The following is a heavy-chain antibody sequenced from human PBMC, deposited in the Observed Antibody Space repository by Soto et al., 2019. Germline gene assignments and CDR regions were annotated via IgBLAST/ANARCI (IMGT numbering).Heavy chain of an antibody. CDR2: ISSNSKYT. Sequence: PGGSLRLSCPAAAFTFSTYSMNCLRQPPGNGLEWVSSISSNSKYTYYADSVKSRFTSSRDNAMNPLYQQMNSVRAEDTAVYYCTRSVADMRFDSWGQGTLVTVSS. J-gene: IGHJ5*01. D-gene: IGHD6-19*01. CDR3: TRSVADMRFDS. CDR1: AFTFSTYS. V-gene: IGHV3-21*01.